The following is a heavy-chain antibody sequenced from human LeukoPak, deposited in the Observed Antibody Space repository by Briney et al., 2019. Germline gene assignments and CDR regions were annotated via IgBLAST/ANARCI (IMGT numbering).Heavy chain of an antibody. CDR2: ISSFSGTI. Sequence: GGSLRLSCAASGFTFSSYSMNWVRQAPGKGLEWISYISSFSGTIDYADSVKGRFTITRDNAKNSLYLQMNSLRAEDTAVYYCARDLQQLVPDTFDYWGQGTLVTVSS. D-gene: IGHD6-13*01. CDR3: ARDLQQLVPDTFDY. J-gene: IGHJ4*02. V-gene: IGHV3-48*01. CDR1: GFTFSSYS.